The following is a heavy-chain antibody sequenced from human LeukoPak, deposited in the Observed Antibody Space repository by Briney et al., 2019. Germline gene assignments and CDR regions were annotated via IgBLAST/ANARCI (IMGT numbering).Heavy chain of an antibody. J-gene: IGHJ4*02. D-gene: IGHD5-24*01. V-gene: IGHV3-9*01. CDR2: ISWNSGSI. Sequence: GGSLRLSCAASGFTFDDYAMHWGRQAPGEGLERVSGISWNSGSIGYADSVKGRFTISRDNAKNSLYLQMNSLRAEDTALYYCAKSEMATIPPAYWGQVTLVTVSS. CDR1: GFTFDDYA. CDR3: AKSEMATIPPAY.